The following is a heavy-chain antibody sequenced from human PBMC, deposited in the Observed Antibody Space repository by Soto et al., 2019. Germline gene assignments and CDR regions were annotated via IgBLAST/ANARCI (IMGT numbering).Heavy chain of an antibody. CDR1: GFTFSSDW. J-gene: IGHJ4*02. D-gene: IGHD2-8*01. V-gene: IGHV3-74*01. CDR2: INMDGSST. Sequence: PGGSLRLSCAASGFTFSSDWMHWVCQAAGKGLVWVSRINMDGSSTNYADSVKGRFTISRDNAKNTLYLQMDSLRADDTAVYYCARGPRGLYGNDYLGQGALVTGSS. CDR3: ARGPRGLYGNDY.